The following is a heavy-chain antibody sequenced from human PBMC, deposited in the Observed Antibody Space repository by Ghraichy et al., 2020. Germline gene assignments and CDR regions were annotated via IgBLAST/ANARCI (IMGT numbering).Heavy chain of an antibody. CDR2: IKQDGSKI. D-gene: IGHD3-16*01. CDR3: ARDQGDFAMALYYYGMDV. Sequence: GEFLNISCVASGFTFSSYWMSWVRQAPGKGLEWVANIKQDGSKIYYVDSVKGRFIISRDNAKNSLYLQMNSLRAEDTAVYYCARDQGDFAMALYYYGMDVWGQGTTVTVSS. J-gene: IGHJ6*02. CDR1: GFTFSSYW. V-gene: IGHV3-7*01.